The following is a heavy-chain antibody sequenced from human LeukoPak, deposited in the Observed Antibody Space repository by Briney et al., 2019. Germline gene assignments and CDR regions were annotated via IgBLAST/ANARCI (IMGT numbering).Heavy chain of an antibody. CDR3: ARDPMIVYYFDY. CDR1: GGSISSYC. D-gene: IGHD3-22*01. V-gene: IGHV4-59*12. Sequence: SETLSLTCTVSGGSISSYCWSWIRQPPGKGLEWIGYIFYSGSTNYNPSLKSRVTISVDTSKNQFSLQLNSVTPEDTAVYYCARDPMIVYYFDYWGQGTLVTVSS. J-gene: IGHJ4*02. CDR2: IFYSGST.